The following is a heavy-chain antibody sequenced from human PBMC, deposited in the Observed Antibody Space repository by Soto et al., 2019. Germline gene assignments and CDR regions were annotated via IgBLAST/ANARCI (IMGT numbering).Heavy chain of an antibody. CDR3: ARAGIEMATIPYFDY. J-gene: IGHJ4*02. Sequence: PSETLSLTCAFSCGSIISGGYSWSWIRQPPGKGLEWIGYIYHSGSTYYNPSLKSRVTISVDRSKNQFSLKLSSVTAADTAVYYCARAGIEMATIPYFDYWGQGTLVTVSS. CDR2: IYHSGST. D-gene: IGHD5-12*01. CDR1: CGSIISGGYS. V-gene: IGHV4-30-2*01.